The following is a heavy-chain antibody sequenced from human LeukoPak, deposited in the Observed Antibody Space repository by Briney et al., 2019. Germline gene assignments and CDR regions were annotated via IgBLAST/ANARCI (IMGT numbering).Heavy chain of an antibody. CDR2: ISGSGGSA. CDR1: GFTFSSYA. V-gene: IGHV3-23*01. J-gene: IGHJ4*02. CDR3: AKSRYYDSSGYRS. D-gene: IGHD3-22*01. Sequence: GGSLRLSCAASGFTFSSYAMSWVRQAPGKGLEWVSAISGSGGSAYYADSVKGRFTISRDNSKNTLYLQMNSLRAEDTAVYYCAKSRYYDSSGYRSWGQGTLVTVSS.